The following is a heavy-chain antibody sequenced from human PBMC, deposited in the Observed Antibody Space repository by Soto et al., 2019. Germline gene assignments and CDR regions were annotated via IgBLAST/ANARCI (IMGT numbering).Heavy chain of an antibody. J-gene: IGHJ6*02. CDR3: AKDLEGGYSYGYRAYYYYGRDV. V-gene: IGHV3-30*18. CDR2: ISYDGSNK. CDR1: GFTFSSYG. D-gene: IGHD5-18*01. Sequence: RLSCAASGFTFSSYGMHWVRQAPGKGLEWVAVISYDGSNKYYADSVKGRFTISRDNSKNTLYLQMNSLRAEDTAVYYCAKDLEGGYSYGYRAYYYYGRDVWGQGTTGIVS.